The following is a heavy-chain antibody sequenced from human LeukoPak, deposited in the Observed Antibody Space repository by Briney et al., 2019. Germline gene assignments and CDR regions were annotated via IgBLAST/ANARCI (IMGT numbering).Heavy chain of an antibody. J-gene: IGHJ5*02. CDR1: GGSISSGGYS. CDR2: IYHSGST. CDR3: AREAGENWFDL. Sequence: SQTPSLTCAVSGGSISSGGYSWSWIRQPPGKGLEWIGYIYHSGSTYYNPSLKSRVTISVDRSKNQFSLKLSSVTAADTAVYYCAREAGENWFDLWGQGTLVTVSS. D-gene: IGHD3-10*01. V-gene: IGHV4-30-2*01.